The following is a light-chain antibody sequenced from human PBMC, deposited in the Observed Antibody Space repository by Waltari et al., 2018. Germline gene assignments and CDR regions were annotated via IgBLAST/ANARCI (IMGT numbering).Light chain of an antibody. V-gene: IGLV3-22*01. CDR1: GLGGNF. CDR3: VSGDEDILV. CDR2: EDD. Sequence: SYELTQLPSVSVSPGQTARIPCHGDGLGGNFADCYRQEPGQAPVLVIYEDDKRYPGVPERFSGSTSGNTATLTISRVLTEDEADYYCVSGDEDILVFGGGTKLTVL. J-gene: IGLJ3*02.